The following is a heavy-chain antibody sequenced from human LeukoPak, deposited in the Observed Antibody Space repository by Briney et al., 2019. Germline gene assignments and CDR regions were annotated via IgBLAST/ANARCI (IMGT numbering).Heavy chain of an antibody. CDR2: INSDGSST. D-gene: IGHD5-12*01. J-gene: IGHJ4*02. CDR3: ARVGYDGGFDY. Sequence: PGGSLRLSCAASGFTFSSYWMHWVRQAPGKGLVWVSRINSDGSSTSYADSVKGRFTISRDNAKNTLYLQMNSLRAGDTAVYYCARVGYDGGFDYWGQGTLVTVSS. CDR1: GFTFSSYW. V-gene: IGHV3-74*01.